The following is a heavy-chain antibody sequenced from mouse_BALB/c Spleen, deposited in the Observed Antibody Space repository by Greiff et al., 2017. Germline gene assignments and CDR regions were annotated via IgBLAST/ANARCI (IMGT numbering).Heavy chain of an antibody. CDR1: GFTFSSYA. V-gene: IGHV5-6-5*01. J-gene: IGHJ3*01. CDR3: ARDLAWFAY. Sequence: EVKLMESGGGLVKPGGSLKLSCAASGFTFSSYAMSWVRQTPEKRLEWVASISSGGSTYYPDSVKGRFTISRDNDRNILYLQMSSLRSEDTAMYYCARDLAWFAYWGQGTLVTVSA. CDR2: ISSGGST.